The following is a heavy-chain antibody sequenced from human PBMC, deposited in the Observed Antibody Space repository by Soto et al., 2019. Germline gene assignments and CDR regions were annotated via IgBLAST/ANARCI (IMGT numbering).Heavy chain of an antibody. CDR2: ITPFNGNT. CDR3: ARFCSSTSCSTYNWFDP. J-gene: IGHJ5*02. CDR1: GYTFTYRH. D-gene: IGHD2-2*02. V-gene: IGHV1-45*02. Sequence: GASVKVSCKASGYTFTYRHLHWLRQAPGQALEWMGWITPFNGNTNYAQKFQGRVTITADESTSTAYMELSSLRSEDTAVYYCARFCSSTSCSTYNWFDPWGQGTLVTVSS.